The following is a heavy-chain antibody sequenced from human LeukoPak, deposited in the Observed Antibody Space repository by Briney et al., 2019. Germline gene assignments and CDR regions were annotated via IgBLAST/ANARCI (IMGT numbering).Heavy chain of an antibody. CDR2: IYFGDSDT. V-gene: IGHV5-51*01. D-gene: IGHD2-8*01. J-gene: IGHJ4*02. CDR3: GRHSYGLDY. CDR1: GNNYW. Sequence: GESVKISCKASGNNYWIAWVRQMPGKGLEWLGIIYFGDSDTRYSPSFQGRLTISVDKSISTAYLQWNSLKAADTAIYFCGRHSYGLDYWGQGTLVTVSS.